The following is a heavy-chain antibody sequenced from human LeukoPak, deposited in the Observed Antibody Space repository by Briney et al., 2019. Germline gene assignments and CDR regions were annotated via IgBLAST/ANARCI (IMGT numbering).Heavy chain of an antibody. D-gene: IGHD6-13*01. CDR1: GGSISSYY. CDR2: IYYSGST. V-gene: IGHV4-59*01. CDR3: ARGGSSSSLNHFDY. Sequence: PSETLSLTCSVSGGSISSYYWSWIRQPPGEGLEWIGYIYYSGSTNCNPSLKSRVSMSVDTSKNQFSLNLSSVTAADTAVYYCARGGSSSSLNHFDYWGQGTLVTISS. J-gene: IGHJ4*02.